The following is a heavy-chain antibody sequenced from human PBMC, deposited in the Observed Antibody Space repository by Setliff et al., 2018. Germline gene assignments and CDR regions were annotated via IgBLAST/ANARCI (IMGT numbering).Heavy chain of an antibody. V-gene: IGHV4-38-2*02. CDR1: GYSISNDYF. CDR2: IYHSGST. Sequence: SETLSLTCTVSGYSISNDYFWGWIRQPPGKGLEWIGSIYHSGSTSYYPSLKSRVTISVDTSKNQFSLNLSSVTAADTAVYYCAKHRSYVDYWGQGTLGTVST. CDR3: AKHRSYVDY. J-gene: IGHJ4*02.